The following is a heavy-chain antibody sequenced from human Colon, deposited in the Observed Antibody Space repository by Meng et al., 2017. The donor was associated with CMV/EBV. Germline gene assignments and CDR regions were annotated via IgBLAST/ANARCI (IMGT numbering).Heavy chain of an antibody. CDR2: INPNSGGT. D-gene: IGHD3-3*01. J-gene: IGHJ3*02. CDR1: GYTFTGYY. V-gene: IGHV1-2*02. CDR3: AKEKTIFGVIPTDAFDI. Sequence: ASVKVSCKASGYTFTGYYMHWVRQAPGQGLEWMGWINPNSGGTNYAQKFQGRVTMTTETSTATAYMELKSLTSDDTAVYYCAKEKTIFGVIPTDAFDIWGQGTMVTVSS.